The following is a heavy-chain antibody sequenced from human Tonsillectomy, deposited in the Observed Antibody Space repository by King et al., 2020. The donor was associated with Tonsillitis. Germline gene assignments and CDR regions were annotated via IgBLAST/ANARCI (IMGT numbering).Heavy chain of an antibody. CDR1: GFTFSNYS. V-gene: IGHV3-30*04. D-gene: IGHD1-1*01. J-gene: IGHJ4*02. CDR2: LSYDGSKK. CDR3: VRVEAAGNSYFFDY. Sequence: VQLVESGGGVVQPGRSLRLSCAASGFTFSNYSMHWVRQAPGKGLEWVAVLSYDGSKKYYADSVKGRFTISRDNSKDQLSLQMSSLRADNTAVYHCVRVEAAGNSYFFDYWGQGTLVTVSS.